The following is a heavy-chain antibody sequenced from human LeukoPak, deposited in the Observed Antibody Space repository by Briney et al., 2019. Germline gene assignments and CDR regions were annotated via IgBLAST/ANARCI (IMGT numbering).Heavy chain of an antibody. CDR3: ARLSRGAAAGFDC. D-gene: IGHD6-13*01. J-gene: IGHJ4*02. V-gene: IGHV4-59*01. Sequence: SETLSLTCTVSDGSISSYYWSWIRQPPGKGLEWIGYVYYSGSTNFNPSLKSRVSISVDTSKNQFSLNLTSVTAADTAFYYCARLSRGAAAGFDCWGPGTLVTVSS. CDR1: DGSISSYY. CDR2: VYYSGST.